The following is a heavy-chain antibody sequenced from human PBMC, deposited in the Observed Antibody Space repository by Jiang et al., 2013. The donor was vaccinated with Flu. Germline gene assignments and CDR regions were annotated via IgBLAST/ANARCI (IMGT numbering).Heavy chain of an antibody. Sequence: KYYVDSVKAGFTISRDNAKNSLYLQMNSLRAEDTAVYYCARGGSYDFLEWSIRVGMNFDYWGQGTLVTVSS. CDR2: K. V-gene: IGHV3-7*03. J-gene: IGHJ4*02. CDR3: ARGGSYDFLEWSIRVGMNFDY. D-gene: IGHD3-3*01.